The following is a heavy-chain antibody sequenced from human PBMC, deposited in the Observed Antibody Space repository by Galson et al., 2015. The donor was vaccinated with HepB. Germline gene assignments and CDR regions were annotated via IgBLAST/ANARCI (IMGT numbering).Heavy chain of an antibody. V-gene: IGHV1-2*04. CDR1: GYTFTGYY. D-gene: IGHD3-22*01. Sequence: SVKVSCKASGYTFTGYYMHWVRQAPGQGLEWMGWINPNSGGTNYAQKFQGWVTMTRDTSISTAYMELSRLRSDDTAVYYCARGGPTYYYDSSGYYEYFQHWGQGTLVTVSS. CDR3: ARGGPTYYYDSSGYYEYFQH. J-gene: IGHJ1*01. CDR2: INPNSGGT.